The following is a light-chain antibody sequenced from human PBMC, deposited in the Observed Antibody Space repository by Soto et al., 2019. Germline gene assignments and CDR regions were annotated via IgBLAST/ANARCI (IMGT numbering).Light chain of an antibody. CDR1: SSNIGSNY. CDR3: GTWDNSLSGWV. J-gene: IGLJ3*02. CDR2: ENN. Sequence: QSVLTQPPSVSAAPGQKVTISCFGSSSNIGSNYVSWYQQLPGTASKLLIYENNKRPSGIPDRFSGSKSGTSATLGITGLQTGDEADYYCGTWDNSLSGWVFGGGTKLTVL. V-gene: IGLV1-51*02.